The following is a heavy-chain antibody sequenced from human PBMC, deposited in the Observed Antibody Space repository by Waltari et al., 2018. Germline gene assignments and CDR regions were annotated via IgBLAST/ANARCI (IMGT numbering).Heavy chain of an antibody. D-gene: IGHD6-6*01. CDR3: ARGGGEPIAARPSGWFDP. CDR1: GGSISSYY. J-gene: IGHJ5*02. CDR2: IYYSGST. V-gene: IGHV4-59*08. Sequence: QVQLQESGPGLVKPSETLSLTCTVSGGSISSYYWSWIRQPPGKGLEWIGYIYYSGSTNHNPALKSRVTISVDTSKNQFSLKLSSVTAADTAVYYCARGGGEPIAARPSGWFDPWGQGTLVTVSS.